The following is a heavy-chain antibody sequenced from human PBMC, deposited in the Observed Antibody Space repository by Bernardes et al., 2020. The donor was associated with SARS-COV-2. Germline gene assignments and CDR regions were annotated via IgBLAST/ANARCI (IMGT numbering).Heavy chain of an antibody. D-gene: IGHD3-22*01. CDR2: ISAYNGNT. Sequence: ASVKVSCKASGYTFTSYGISWVRQAPGQGLEWMGWISAYNGNTNYAQKLQGRVTMTTDTSTSTAYMELRSLRSDDTAVYYCARDTSMIVVVAGAFDIWGQGTMVTVSS. CDR1: GYTFTSYG. CDR3: ARDTSMIVVVAGAFDI. J-gene: IGHJ3*02. V-gene: IGHV1-18*01.